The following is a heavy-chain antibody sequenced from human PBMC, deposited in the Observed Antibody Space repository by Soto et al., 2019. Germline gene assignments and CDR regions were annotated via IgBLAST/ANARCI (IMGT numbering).Heavy chain of an antibody. Sequence: GGSLRLSCAVSGFIFSTYGMHWARQVPGKGLEWVAVIWFDGSKMYYADSVRGRFTISRDNSENKLYLQMNSLRVEDTAVYYCARERYNWDDVAPGAFDISGQGTMVTGSS. D-gene: IGHD1-20*01. CDR1: GFIFSTYG. J-gene: IGHJ3*02. CDR3: ARERYNWDDVAPGAFDI. CDR2: IWFDGSKM. V-gene: IGHV3-33*01.